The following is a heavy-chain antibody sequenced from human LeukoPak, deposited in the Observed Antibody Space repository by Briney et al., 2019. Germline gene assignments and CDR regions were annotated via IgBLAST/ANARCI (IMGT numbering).Heavy chain of an antibody. CDR3: AKDSYSSGWGYYYYGMDV. J-gene: IGHJ6*02. Sequence: PGGSLRLSCAASGFTFSSYAMSWVRQAPGKGLEWVSAISGSGGSTYYADSVKGRFTISRDNSKNTLYLQMNSLRAEDTAVYYCAKDSYSSGWGYYYYGMDVWGQGTTVTVSS. CDR1: GFTFSSYA. CDR2: ISGSGGST. D-gene: IGHD6-19*01. V-gene: IGHV3-23*01.